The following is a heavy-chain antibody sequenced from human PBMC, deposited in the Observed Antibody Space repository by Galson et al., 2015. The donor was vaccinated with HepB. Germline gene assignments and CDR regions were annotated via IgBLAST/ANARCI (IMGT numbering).Heavy chain of an antibody. Sequence: SVKVSCKASGYTFTTYAIHWVRQAPGQRLEWMGWINAGNGNTKYSQKFQGRVTITGDTSASTAYMELSSLRSADTAVYYCARAPYYYDSSGYYHPFDYWGKGTLVTGSS. J-gene: IGHJ4*02. V-gene: IGHV1-3*01. CDR3: ARAPYYYDSSGYYHPFDY. CDR2: INAGNGNT. D-gene: IGHD3-22*01. CDR1: GYTFTTYA.